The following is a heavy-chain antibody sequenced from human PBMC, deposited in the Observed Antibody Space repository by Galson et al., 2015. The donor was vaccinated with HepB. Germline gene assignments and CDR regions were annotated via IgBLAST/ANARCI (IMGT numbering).Heavy chain of an antibody. CDR3: ARDKGDLARPYY. J-gene: IGHJ4*02. Sequence: SLRLSCAASGFTFSSYSMNWVRQAPGKGLEWVSSISSSGSYIYYADSLKGRFTISRDNAKNSLYLQMNSLRAEDTAVYYCARDKGDLARPYYWGQGTLVTVSS. V-gene: IGHV3-21*01. CDR1: GFTFSSYS. D-gene: IGHD1-26*01. CDR2: ISSSGSYI.